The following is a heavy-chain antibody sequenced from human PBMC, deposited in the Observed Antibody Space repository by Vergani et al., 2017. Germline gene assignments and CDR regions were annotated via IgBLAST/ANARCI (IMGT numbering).Heavy chain of an antibody. V-gene: IGHV1-46*01. CDR3: ARAGFTAMVFGGNFDY. D-gene: IGHD5-18*01. CDR1: GYTFTSYY. CDR2: INPSGGST. Sequence: QVQLVQSGADVKKPGASVKVSCKASGYTFTSYYMHWVRQAPGQGLEWMGLINPSGGSTSYAQKFQGRVTMTRDTSTSTVYMELSSLRSEDTAVYYCARAGFTAMVFGGNFDYWGQGTLVTVSS. J-gene: IGHJ4*02.